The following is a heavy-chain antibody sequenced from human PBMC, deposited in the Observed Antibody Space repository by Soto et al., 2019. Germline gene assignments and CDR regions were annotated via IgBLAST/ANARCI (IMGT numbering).Heavy chain of an antibody. V-gene: IGHV3-53*01. CDR2: VHGGGST. J-gene: IGHJ4*02. Sequence: GGSLRLSCAASGFTVSNNHMTWVRQAAGKGLELVSFVHGGGSTSYADSVKGRFTISRDNSKNTLYLQMDSLRAEDTAIYYCAGRLTTAASLHSWGGGPLVTSPQ. D-gene: IGHD6-25*01. CDR1: GFTVSNNH. CDR3: AGRLTTAASLHS.